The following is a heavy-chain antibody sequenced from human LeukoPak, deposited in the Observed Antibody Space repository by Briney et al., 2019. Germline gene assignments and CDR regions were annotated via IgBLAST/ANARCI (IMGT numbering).Heavy chain of an antibody. V-gene: IGHV1-18*01. D-gene: IGHD2-15*01. J-gene: IGHJ4*02. CDR2: ISAYNGNT. CDR3: ARDLGGGSFDY. CDR1: GGTFSSYA. Sequence: ASVKVSCKASGGTFSSYAISWVRQAPGQGLEWMGWISAYNGNTNYAQKLQGRVTMTTDTSTSTAYMELRSLRSDDTAVYYCARDLGGGSFDYWGQGTLVTVSS.